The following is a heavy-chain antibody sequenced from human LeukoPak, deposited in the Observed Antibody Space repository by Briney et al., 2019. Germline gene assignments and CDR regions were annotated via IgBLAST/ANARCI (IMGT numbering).Heavy chain of an antibody. CDR1: GFTFSSYG. Sequence: GGSLRLSCAASGFTFSSYGMHWVRQAPGKGLEWLAFIRYDGTTKYYTDSVKGRFTISRDNSKNTLYLQMNSLRAEDTAVYYCARYYYGSGSYYPLDYWGQGTLVTVSS. J-gene: IGHJ4*02. CDR2: IRYDGTTK. D-gene: IGHD3-10*01. V-gene: IGHV3-30*02. CDR3: ARYYYGSGSYYPLDY.